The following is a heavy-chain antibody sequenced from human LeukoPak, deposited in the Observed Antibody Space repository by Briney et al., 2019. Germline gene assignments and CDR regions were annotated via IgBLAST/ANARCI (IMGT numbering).Heavy chain of an antibody. D-gene: IGHD2-15*01. CDR1: GYSFTTYW. Sequence: GGSLKISCKGSGYSFTTYWIAWVRQMPGKGLEWMGIIYPGDSDTRYSPSFQGQVTISADKSISTVYLQWTGLRASDSAMYYCARQLQFELLHAFDIWGQGTLVTVSS. J-gene: IGHJ4*02. CDR3: ARQLQFELLHAFDI. V-gene: IGHV5-51*01. CDR2: IYPGDSDT.